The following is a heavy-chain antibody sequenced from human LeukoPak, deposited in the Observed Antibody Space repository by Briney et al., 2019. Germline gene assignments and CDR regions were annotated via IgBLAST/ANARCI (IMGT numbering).Heavy chain of an antibody. Sequence: PGRSLRLSCAASGFTFSSYGMHWVRQAPGKGLEWVAVISYDGSNKYYADSVKGRFTISRDNSKNTLYLQMNSLRAEDTAVYYCAKDPYSSSSYFDYWGQETLVTVSS. CDR3: AKDPYSSSSYFDY. CDR1: GFTFSSYG. V-gene: IGHV3-30*18. J-gene: IGHJ4*02. CDR2: ISYDGSNK. D-gene: IGHD6-13*01.